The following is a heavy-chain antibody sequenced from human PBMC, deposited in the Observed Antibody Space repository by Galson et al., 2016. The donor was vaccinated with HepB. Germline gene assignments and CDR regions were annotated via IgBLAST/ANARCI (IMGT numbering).Heavy chain of an antibody. V-gene: IGHV3-30-3*01. J-gene: IGHJ4*02. CDR2: ISFDETTK. CDR1: GFTFSSYT. D-gene: IGHD5-12*01. CDR3: ARALTGIVATGGH. Sequence: SLRLSCAASGFTFSSYTMHWVRQAPGKGLEWVALISFDETTKYYADSVKGRFTIAGDNSQNTLFLQMNSLRGDDTAMYYCARALTGIVATGGHWGQGTLVIVSS.